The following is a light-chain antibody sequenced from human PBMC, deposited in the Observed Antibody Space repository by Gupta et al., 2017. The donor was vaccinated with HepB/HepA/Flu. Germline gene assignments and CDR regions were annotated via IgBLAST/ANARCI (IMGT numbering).Light chain of an antibody. CDR2: DSH. CDR3: QVWDSSTSHLWV. CDR1: LLGSNS. J-gene: IGLJ3*02. V-gene: IGLV3-21*03. Sequence: SSISTQPPSVSVARGTTASISCQGYLLGSNSVHWYQQKPGQAPVLVLSDSHDRPPGIPEGFSGSNSEKTTTLTISMVEAGDEADYFCQVWDSSTSHLWVFGGGTKLTV.